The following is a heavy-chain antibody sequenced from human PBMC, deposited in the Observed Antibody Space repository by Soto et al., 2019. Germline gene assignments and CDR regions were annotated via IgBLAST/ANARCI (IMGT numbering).Heavy chain of an antibody. V-gene: IGHV3-23*01. D-gene: IGHD3-22*01. J-gene: IGHJ4*02. CDR3: AKDPQQVIVYFHY. CDR1: GITFSRYA. Sequence: GGYLRLSCAASGITFSRYAMSWVRPAPGKGLEWVSSISDNGGTTYYADSGKGRFTISRDNSKNTLYLKMNSLRAEDTAVYYCAKDPQQVIVYFHYWGQGTQVTVSS. CDR2: ISDNGGTT.